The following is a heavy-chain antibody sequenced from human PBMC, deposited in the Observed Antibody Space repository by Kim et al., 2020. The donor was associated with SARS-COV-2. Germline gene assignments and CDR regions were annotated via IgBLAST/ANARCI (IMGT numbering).Heavy chain of an antibody. CDR2: ISAYNGNT. J-gene: IGHJ4*02. CDR3: ARDLVDCGGDCLLGFDY. V-gene: IGHV1-18*01. Sequence: ASVKVSCKASGYTFTSYGISWVRQAPGQGLEWMGWISAYNGNTNYAQKLQGRVTTTTDTSTSTAYMELRSLRSDDTAVYYCARDLVDCGGDCLLGFDYWGQGTLVTVSS. D-gene: IGHD2-21*02. CDR1: GYTFTSYG.